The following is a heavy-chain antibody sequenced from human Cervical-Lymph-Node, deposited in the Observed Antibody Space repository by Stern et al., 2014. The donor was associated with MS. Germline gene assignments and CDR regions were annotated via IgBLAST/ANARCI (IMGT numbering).Heavy chain of an antibody. Sequence: MQLVESGPGLVKPSETLSLTCTVSGGSISSNYWSWIRQPPGKGLEWIGYLYYSGNTNYNPSLKSRFTTSVDTSKNQFSRSLSSVTAADTAVYYCARHGPPRRRDDSNHPNFDYWGPGTLVAVSS. CDR1: GGSISSNY. D-gene: IGHD5-24*01. CDR3: ARHGPPRRRDDSNHPNFDY. V-gene: IGHV4-59*08. J-gene: IGHJ4*02. CDR2: LYYSGNT.